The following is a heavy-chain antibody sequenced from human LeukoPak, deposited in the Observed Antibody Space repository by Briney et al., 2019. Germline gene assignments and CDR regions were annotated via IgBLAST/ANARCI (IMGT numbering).Heavy chain of an antibody. D-gene: IGHD3-22*01. V-gene: IGHV3-21*01. CDR3: AIGDSCRPFDY. Sequence: GGSLRLSCAASGFTFSSYSMNWVRQAPGKGLEWVSSISSRSSYIYYADSVKGRFTISRDNAKNSLYLQMNSLRAEDTAVYYCAIGDSCRPFDYWGQGTLVAVSS. CDR1: GFTFSSYS. CDR2: ISSRSSYI. J-gene: IGHJ4*02.